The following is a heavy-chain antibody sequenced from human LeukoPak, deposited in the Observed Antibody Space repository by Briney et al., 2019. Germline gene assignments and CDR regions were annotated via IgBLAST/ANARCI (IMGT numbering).Heavy chain of an antibody. Sequence: GGSLRLSCAASGFTFSNYNMNWVRQAPGKGLEWVSYISGSTSTIYYADSVKGRFTISRDNAKNSLYLQMNSLRAEDTAIYYCARESGWSFDYWGQGTLVTVSS. CDR1: GFTFSNYN. D-gene: IGHD6-19*01. V-gene: IGHV3-48*04. J-gene: IGHJ4*02. CDR3: ARESGWSFDY. CDR2: ISGSTSTI.